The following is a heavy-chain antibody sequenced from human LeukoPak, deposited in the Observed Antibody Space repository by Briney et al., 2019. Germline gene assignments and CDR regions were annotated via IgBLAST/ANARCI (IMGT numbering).Heavy chain of an antibody. D-gene: IGHD3-10*01. V-gene: IGHV1-2*06. CDR2: IDPNTGDT. CDR3: ARLGLHGSGTYYFFDY. Sequence: ASVKVSCKASGQSLTGYFIHWVRQAPGQGLEWVGRIDPNTGDTIYTQNFQGRVTVTSATSISTAYMELSRLTSDDTAVYFCARLGLHGSGTYYFFDYWGQGTLVTVSS. J-gene: IGHJ4*02. CDR1: GQSLTGYF.